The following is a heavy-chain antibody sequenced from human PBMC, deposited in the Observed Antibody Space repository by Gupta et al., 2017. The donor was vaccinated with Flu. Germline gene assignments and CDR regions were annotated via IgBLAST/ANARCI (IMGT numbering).Heavy chain of an antibody. J-gene: IGHJ4*02. D-gene: IGHD3-16*02. CDR1: GFTFARYS. V-gene: IGHV3-21*01. Sequence: EVQLVESGGGLVKPGGSLRLSCAASGFTFARYSMNWVRQAPGKGLEWVASISSSSSYIYYADSVKGRFTISRDNAKNSLYLQMNSLRAEDTAVYYCARDVAIRYYFDYWGQGTLVTVSS. CDR3: ARDVAIRYYFDY. CDR2: ISSSSSYI.